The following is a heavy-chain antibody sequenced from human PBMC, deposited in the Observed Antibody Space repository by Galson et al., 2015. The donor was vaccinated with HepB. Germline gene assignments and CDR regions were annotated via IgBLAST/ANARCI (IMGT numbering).Heavy chain of an antibody. CDR3: ARGEEDYYYYYGMDV. CDR2: INWNGGST. J-gene: IGHJ6*02. CDR1: GFTFDDYG. V-gene: IGHV3-20*04. Sequence: SLRLSCAASGFTFDDYGMSWVRQAPGKGLEWVSGINWNGGSTGYADSVKGRFTISRDNAKNSLYLQMNSLRAEDTALYYCARGEEDYYYYYGMDVWGQGTTVTVSS.